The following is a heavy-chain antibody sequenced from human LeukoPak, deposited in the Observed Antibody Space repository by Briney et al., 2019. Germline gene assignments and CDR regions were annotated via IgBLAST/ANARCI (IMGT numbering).Heavy chain of an antibody. V-gene: IGHV4-34*01. CDR2: INHSGST. Sequence: SETLSLTCAVYGGSFSGYYWSWIRQPPGKGLEWIGEINHSGSTNYNPSLKSRVTISVDTSKNQFSLKLSSVTAADTAVYYWARRKYDILTGYYPGFDYWGQGTLVTVSS. CDR3: ARRKYDILTGYYPGFDY. D-gene: IGHD3-9*01. CDR1: GGSFSGYY. J-gene: IGHJ4*02.